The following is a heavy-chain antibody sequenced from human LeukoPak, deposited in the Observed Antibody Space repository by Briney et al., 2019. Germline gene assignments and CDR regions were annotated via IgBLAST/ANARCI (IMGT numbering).Heavy chain of an antibody. CDR3: ARSGLDSRYYFGMDV. Sequence: SETLSLTCTVSGDSINSHYWSWIRQPPGGGLEWIGYINYSGSTNYNPSLKRRVTISLDTSKSQFSLKLRSVTAADTAVYYCARSGLDSRYYFGMDVWGQGTTVTVSS. D-gene: IGHD5-12*01. J-gene: IGHJ6*02. V-gene: IGHV4-59*11. CDR2: INYSGST. CDR1: GDSINSHY.